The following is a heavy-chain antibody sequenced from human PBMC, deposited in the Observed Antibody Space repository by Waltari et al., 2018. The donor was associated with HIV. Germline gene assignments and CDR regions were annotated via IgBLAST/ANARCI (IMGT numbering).Heavy chain of an antibody. CDR2: IRLKGGRT. Sequence: EVRLLESGGGLVWSGGSQMVSCSGRGFTFTSFVIHWLRQSRGGVPKYFAAIRLKGGRTYYTDSVKRRFSIARDHPENTVLLLVPSLPAADPAREVSIKERATGHSNTHPCGPWGPGTVGT. V-gene: IGHV3-64D*06. CDR3: IKERATGHSNTHPCGP. J-gene: IGHJ5*02. CDR1: GFTFTSFV. D-gene: IGHD1-26*01.